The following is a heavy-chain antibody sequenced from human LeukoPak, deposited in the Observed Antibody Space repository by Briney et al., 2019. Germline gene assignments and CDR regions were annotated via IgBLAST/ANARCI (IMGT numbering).Heavy chain of an antibody. CDR2: ISSSSNYI. V-gene: IGHV3-21*01. CDR3: ARDGSNYYDSSAYFDY. CDR1: GFTFGSYA. D-gene: IGHD3-22*01. J-gene: IGHJ4*02. Sequence: PGGSLRLSCAASGFTFGSYAMIWVRQAPGKGLEWVSYISSSSNYIYYADSVKGRFSISRDNANNSLYLQMNSLRAEGTAVYYCARDGSNYYDSSAYFDYWGQGTLVTVSS.